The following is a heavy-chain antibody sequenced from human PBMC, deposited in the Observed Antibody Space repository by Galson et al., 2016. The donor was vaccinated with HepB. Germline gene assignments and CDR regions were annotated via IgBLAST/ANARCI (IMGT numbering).Heavy chain of an antibody. J-gene: IGHJ6*02. Sequence: SLRLSCAASGFTFRNYGMTWVRQAPGKGLEVVSSISRSGDSTDYADSVKGRLTISRDNSKNTLSLQMNSLTADDTAIYYCVQGSTAPAVWGQGTTVTVSS. CDR1: GFTFRNYG. D-gene: IGHD2-2*01. V-gene: IGHV3-23*01. CDR3: VQGSTAPAV. CDR2: ISRSGDST.